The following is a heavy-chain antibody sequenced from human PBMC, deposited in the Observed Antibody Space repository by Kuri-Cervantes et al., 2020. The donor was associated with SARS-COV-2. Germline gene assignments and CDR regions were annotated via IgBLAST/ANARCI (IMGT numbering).Heavy chain of an antibody. CDR1: GFTFSSCV. CDR2: ISYDGSNK. CDR3: ARGYVNCSGGSCYSIHYYYGMDV. Sequence: LSLSCAASGFTFSSCVLHWVRQAPGKGLEWVAIISYDGSNKDYADSVKGRFTISRDNSKNTLYLQMNSLRAEDTAVYYCARGYVNCSGGSCYSIHYYYGMDVWGQGTTVTVSS. V-gene: IGHV3-30-3*01. J-gene: IGHJ6*02. D-gene: IGHD2-15*01.